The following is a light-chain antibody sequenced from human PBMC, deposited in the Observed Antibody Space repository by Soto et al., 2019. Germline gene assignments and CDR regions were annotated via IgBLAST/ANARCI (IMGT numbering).Light chain of an antibody. CDR1: SSDVGGYNY. CDR2: EVS. Sequence: QSALTQPASVSGSPGQSITISCTGTSSDVGGYNYVSWYQQHPGKAPKVMFYEVSNRPSGVSNRFSGSKSGNTASLTISGLQAEDEADYYCSSYTSISTLVVFGGGTKLTVL. J-gene: IGLJ2*01. V-gene: IGLV2-14*01. CDR3: SSYTSISTLVV.